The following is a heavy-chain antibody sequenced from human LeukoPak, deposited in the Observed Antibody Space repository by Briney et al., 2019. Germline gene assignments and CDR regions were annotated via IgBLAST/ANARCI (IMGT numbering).Heavy chain of an antibody. V-gene: IGHV3-21*01. D-gene: IGHD4-23*01. CDR3: ARAIGKSEGY. J-gene: IGHJ4*02. CDR1: GFTLSSYN. CDR2: ISSSSSDYK. Sequence: PGGSLRLSCVASGFTLSSYNIHWVRQAPGKGLEWVSTISSSSSDYKYYSDSVKGRFTISRDNAKSSLYLQMDSLRAEDTAVYYCARAIGKSEGYWGQGTLVTVSS.